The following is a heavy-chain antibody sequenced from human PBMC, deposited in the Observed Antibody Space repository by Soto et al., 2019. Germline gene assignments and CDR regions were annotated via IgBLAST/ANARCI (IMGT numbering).Heavy chain of an antibody. CDR1: GFNFEDYT. Sequence: VQLVESGGLAVQPGGSLRLSCAASGFNFEDYTMHWVRQAPGKGLEWVALISWDASSSEYAASVKGRFTVSRDNSKGSLYLQLTNLRIEDTALYYCAKDQRAPHGMDVWGRGTTVSVSS. V-gene: IGHV3-43*01. CDR3: AKDQRAPHGMDV. CDR2: ISWDASSS. J-gene: IGHJ6*02.